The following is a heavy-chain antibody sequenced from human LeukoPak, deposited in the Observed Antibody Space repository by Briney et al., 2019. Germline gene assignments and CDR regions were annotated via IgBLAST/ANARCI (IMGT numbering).Heavy chain of an antibody. CDR1: GGTFSSYT. CDR3: ARDPEPPSSSGPPYNWFDP. D-gene: IGHD6-13*01. Sequence: ASVKVSRKASGGTFSSYTISWVRQAPGQGLEWMGGIIPIFGTANYAQKFQGRVTITADDSTSTAYMELSSLRSEDTAVYYCARDPEPPSSSGPPYNWFDPWGQGTLVTVSS. V-gene: IGHV1-69*13. CDR2: IIPIFGTA. J-gene: IGHJ5*02.